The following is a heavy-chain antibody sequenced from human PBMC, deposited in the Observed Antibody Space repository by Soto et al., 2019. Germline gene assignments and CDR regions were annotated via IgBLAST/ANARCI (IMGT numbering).Heavy chain of an antibody. CDR3: AADPDAYSSGWRNFDY. CDR1: GFTFTSSA. CDR2: IVVGSGNT. V-gene: IGHV1-58*01. D-gene: IGHD6-19*01. Sequence: ASVKVSCKASGFTFTSSAVQWVRQARGQRLEWIGWIVVGSGNTNYAQKFQERVTITRDMSTSTAYMELSSLRSEDTAVYYCAADPDAYSSGWRNFDYWGQGTLFTVSS. J-gene: IGHJ4*02.